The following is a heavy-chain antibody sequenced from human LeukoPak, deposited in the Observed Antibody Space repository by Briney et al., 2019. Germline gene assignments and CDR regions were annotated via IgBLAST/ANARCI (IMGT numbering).Heavy chain of an antibody. J-gene: IGHJ2*01. CDR2: FVPEEGEA. CDR3: ATGVSSGWYFDL. D-gene: IGHD6-6*01. CDR1: GDTLTELS. V-gene: IGHV1-24*01. Sequence: ASVKVSCKVSGDTLTELSMHWVRQAPGKGLEWMGGFVPEEGEAICAQKFQGRVTMTEDTSTDTAYMELSSLRSQDTAVYYCATGVSSGWYFDLWGRGTLVTVSS.